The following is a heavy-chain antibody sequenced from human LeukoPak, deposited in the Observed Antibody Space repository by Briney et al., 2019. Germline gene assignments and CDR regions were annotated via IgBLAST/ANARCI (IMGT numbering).Heavy chain of an antibody. CDR3: ARPVFEQLVPVDSAFDI. Sequence: SGPTLVKPTQTLTLTCTFSGFSLSTSGVGVGWIRQPPGKALEWLALIYWDDDKRYSPSLKSRLTITKDTSKNQVVLTMTNMDPVDTATYYCARPVFEQLVPVDSAFDIWGQGTMVTVSS. CDR2: IYWDDDK. D-gene: IGHD6-6*01. J-gene: IGHJ3*02. V-gene: IGHV2-5*02. CDR1: GFSLSTSGVG.